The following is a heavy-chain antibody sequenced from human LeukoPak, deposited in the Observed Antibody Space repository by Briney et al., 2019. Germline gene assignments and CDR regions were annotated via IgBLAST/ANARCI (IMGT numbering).Heavy chain of an antibody. CDR2: ISSSSSYI. Sequence: GGSLRLSCAASGFTFSSYSMNWVRQAPGKGLEWVSSISSSSSYIYYADSVKGRFTISRDNAKNSLYLQMNSLRAEDTAVYCCARGILGGSGSPALDYWGQGTLVTVSS. V-gene: IGHV3-21*01. CDR1: GFTFSSYS. J-gene: IGHJ4*02. CDR3: ARGILGGSGSPALDY. D-gene: IGHD3-10*01.